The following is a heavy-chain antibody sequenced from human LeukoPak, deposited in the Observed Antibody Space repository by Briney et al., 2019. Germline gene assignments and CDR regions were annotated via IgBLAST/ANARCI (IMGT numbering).Heavy chain of an antibody. D-gene: IGHD3-16*01. CDR3: SCTEYDYVWGSYHKDY. V-gene: IGHV3-73*01. CDR1: GFTFSGSA. J-gene: IGHJ4*02. CDR2: IRSKANSYAT. Sequence: GGSLRLSCAASGFTFSGSAMHWVRQASGKGLEWVGRIRSKANSYATAYAASVKGRFTISRDDSKNTAYLQMNSLKTEDTAVYYCSCTEYDYVWGSYHKDYWGQGTLVTVSS.